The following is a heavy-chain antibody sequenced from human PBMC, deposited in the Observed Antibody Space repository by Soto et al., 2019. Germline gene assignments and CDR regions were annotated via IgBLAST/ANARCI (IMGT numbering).Heavy chain of an antibody. CDR3: AREGYYDSSGYYYVPDAFDI. V-gene: IGHV4-61*01. D-gene: IGHD3-22*01. Sequence: SETLSLTCTVSGGSVSSGSYYWSWIRQPPGKGLEWIGYIYYSRSTNYNPSLKSRVTISVDTSKNQFSLKLSSVTAADTAVYYCAREGYYDSSGYYYVPDAFDIWGQGTMVTVSS. J-gene: IGHJ3*02. CDR1: GGSVSSGSYY. CDR2: IYYSRST.